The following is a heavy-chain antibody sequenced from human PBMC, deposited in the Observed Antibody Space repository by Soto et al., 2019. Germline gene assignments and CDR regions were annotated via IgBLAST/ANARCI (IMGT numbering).Heavy chain of an antibody. CDR2: ISWNSGSI. D-gene: IGHD2-15*01. CDR3: AQGDPRPGCSGGSCKYFDY. Sequence: GGSLRLSCAASGFTFDDYAMHWVRQAPGKGLEWVSGISWNSGSIGYADSVKGRFTISRDNAKNSLYLQMNSLRAEDTALYYCAQGDPRPGCSGGSCKYFDYWGQGTLVTVSS. CDR1: GFTFDDYA. V-gene: IGHV3-9*01. J-gene: IGHJ4*02.